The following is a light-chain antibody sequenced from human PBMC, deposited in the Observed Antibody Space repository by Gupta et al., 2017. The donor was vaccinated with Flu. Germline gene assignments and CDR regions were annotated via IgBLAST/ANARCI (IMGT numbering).Light chain of an antibody. CDR2: SDS. CDR1: KPNIRNSR. CDR3: AAWDDSLDGVL. J-gene: IGLJ2*01. Sequence: QSVLTQPPSASGTPGQSVTVSCSGSKPNIRNSRVNWFQQLPGTSPKLLIYSDSQRPAGFPDRFSGSKSGTSASLAISGLQAEDEAEYYCAAWDDSLDGVLFGGGTKLTVL. V-gene: IGLV1-44*01.